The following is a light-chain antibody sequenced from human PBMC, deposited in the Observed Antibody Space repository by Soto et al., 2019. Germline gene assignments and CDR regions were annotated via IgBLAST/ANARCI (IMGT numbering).Light chain of an antibody. Sequence: DIELTQSPSSLSSSEGDTVTITCRASQTVSRYLNWYQQKSGTAPKLLIYAASTLHTGVPSRFSGRGSGTDFTLTINNLQREDFADYFCQQTYSNLWTVGQGTKVDI. V-gene: IGKV1-39*01. J-gene: IGKJ1*01. CDR3: QQTYSNLWT. CDR1: QTVSRY. CDR2: AAS.